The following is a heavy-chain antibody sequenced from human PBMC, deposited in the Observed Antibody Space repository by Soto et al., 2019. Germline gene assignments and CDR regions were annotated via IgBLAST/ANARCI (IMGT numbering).Heavy chain of an antibody. CDR1: GFTFSNSS. D-gene: IGHD3-3*01. CDR3: ARDQISIFGVIGSGWYFDL. CDR2: ISSSSSFI. V-gene: IGHV3-21*04. Sequence: EVQLVESGGGLVKPGGSLRLSCTASGFTFSNSSMNWVRQAPGKGLEWLSSISSSSSFIYSADSVKGRFTISRDNAKNSVYLQRDSLGAEDTAIYYCARDQISIFGVIGSGWYFDLWGRGTLVTVSS. J-gene: IGHJ2*01.